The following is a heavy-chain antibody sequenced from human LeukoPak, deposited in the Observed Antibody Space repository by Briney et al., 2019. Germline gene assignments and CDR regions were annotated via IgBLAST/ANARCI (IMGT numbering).Heavy chain of an antibody. V-gene: IGHV4-59*01. D-gene: IGHD5-12*01. Sequence: SETLSLTCTVSGDSISSYYWSWIRQPPGKGLEWIGYIYYRGSSNYNPSLKSRVTISVDTSKNQLSLKLSSVTAADTAVYYCARDSSGYDLGYFDLWGRGTLVTVSS. CDR3: ARDSSGYDLGYFDL. CDR2: IYYRGSS. J-gene: IGHJ2*01. CDR1: GDSISSYY.